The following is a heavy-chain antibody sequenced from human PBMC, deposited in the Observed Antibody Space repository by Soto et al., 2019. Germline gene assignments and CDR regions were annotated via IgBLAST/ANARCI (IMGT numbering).Heavy chain of an antibody. CDR2: ISAHNGNT. CDR1: GYDFTTYG. CDR3: ARGRYGDY. J-gene: IGHJ4*02. D-gene: IGHD1-1*01. Sequence: QVHLVQSGAEVKNPGASVKVSCKGSGYDFTTYGITWVRQAPGQGLEWMAWISAHNGNTNYAPNLXGXVXLTRDTSTSTAYIELRSLRSDDTAVYYCARGRYGDYWGQGALVTVSS. V-gene: IGHV1-18*01.